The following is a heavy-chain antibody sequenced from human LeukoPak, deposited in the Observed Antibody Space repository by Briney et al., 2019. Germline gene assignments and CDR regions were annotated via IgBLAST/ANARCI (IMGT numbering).Heavy chain of an antibody. CDR2: IYYSGST. D-gene: IGHD3-22*01. CDR3: ARDPYYYDSSGYLHAFDI. CDR1: GGSISSSSYY. Sequence: SETLSLTCTVSGGSISSSSYYWGWIRQPPGKGLEWIGSIYYSGSTYYNPSLKSRVTISVDTSKNQFSLKLSSVTAADTAVYYCARDPYYYDSSGYLHAFDIWGQGTMVTVSS. V-gene: IGHV4-39*07. J-gene: IGHJ3*02.